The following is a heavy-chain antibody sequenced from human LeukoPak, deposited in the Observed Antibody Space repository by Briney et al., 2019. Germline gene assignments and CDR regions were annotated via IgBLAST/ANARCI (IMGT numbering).Heavy chain of an antibody. CDR1: GGTFSSYA. Sequence: ASVKVSCKASGGTFSSYAISWVRQAPGQGLEWMGGIIPIFGTANYAQKFQGRVTITADESTSTAYMELSSLRSEDTAVYYCARGRVRGVPRIFDYWGQGTLVTVSS. D-gene: IGHD3-3*02. CDR3: ARGRVRGVPRIFDY. J-gene: IGHJ4*02. V-gene: IGHV1-69*13. CDR2: IIPIFGTA.